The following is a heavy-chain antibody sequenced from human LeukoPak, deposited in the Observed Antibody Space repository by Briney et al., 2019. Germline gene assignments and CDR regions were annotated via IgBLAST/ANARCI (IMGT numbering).Heavy chain of an antibody. CDR2: IDSSSAYI. Sequence: GGSLRLSCAASEFTFRTYSMNWVRQAPGKGLEWVSSIDSSSAYIYYADSVKGRFTISRDNAKNSLYLQMNSLRAEDTAVYYCAKEHGTYYYYYYMDVWGKGTTVTVSS. V-gene: IGHV3-21*01. CDR3: AKEHGTYYYYYYMDV. J-gene: IGHJ6*03. D-gene: IGHD6-13*01. CDR1: EFTFRTYS.